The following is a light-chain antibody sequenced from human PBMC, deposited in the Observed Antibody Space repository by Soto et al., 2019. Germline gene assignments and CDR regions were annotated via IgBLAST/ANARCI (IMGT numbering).Light chain of an antibody. V-gene: IGKV1-5*03. Sequence: DVQMSQSPSTLSASVGDRVTITCRASQSISSWLAWYQQKPGKAPKLLIYKASSLESGVPSRFSGSGSGTEFTLTISSLQPDDFATYYCLQLNSYPIPFGQRTLLAIK. J-gene: IGKJ5*01. CDR1: QSISSW. CDR3: LQLNSYPIP. CDR2: KAS.